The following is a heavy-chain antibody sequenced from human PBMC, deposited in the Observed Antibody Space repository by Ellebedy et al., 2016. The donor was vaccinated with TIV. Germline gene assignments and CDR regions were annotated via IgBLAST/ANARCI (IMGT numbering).Heavy chain of an antibody. V-gene: IGHV4-59*01. CDR3: ARDYYYDSSWLGTFDI. Sequence: MPGGSLRLSCTVSGGSISSYYWSWIRQPPGKGLEWIGYIYYSGSTNYNPSLKSRVTISVDTSKNQFSLKLSSVTAADTAVYYCARDYYYDSSWLGTFDIWGQGTMVTVSS. J-gene: IGHJ3*02. D-gene: IGHD3-22*01. CDR1: GGSISSYY. CDR2: IYYSGST.